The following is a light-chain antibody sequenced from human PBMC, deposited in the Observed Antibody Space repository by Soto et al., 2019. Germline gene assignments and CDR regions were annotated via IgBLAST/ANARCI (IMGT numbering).Light chain of an antibody. J-gene: IGKJ4*01. Sequence: EIGLTQSPPRVSLSXGQRAPLAXXASQSVSSFLAWYQQKPGQAPRLLIYDASNKATGIPARFSGSGSGTDFTLTINSLEPEDFAVYYCQQRSNWPLTFGGGTKVDNK. CDR1: QSVSSF. CDR3: QQRSNWPLT. CDR2: DAS. V-gene: IGKV3-11*01.